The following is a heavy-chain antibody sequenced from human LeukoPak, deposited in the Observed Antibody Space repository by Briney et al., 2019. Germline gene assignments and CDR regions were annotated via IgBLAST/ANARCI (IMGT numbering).Heavy chain of an antibody. CDR3: AITYDFWSGYLDY. D-gene: IGHD3-3*01. Sequence: ASVKVSCKASGGTFSSYAISWVRQAPGQGLEWMGWISAYNGNTNYAQKLQGRVTMTTDTSTSTAYMELRSLRSDDTAVYYCAITYDFWSGYLDYWGQGTLVTVSS. V-gene: IGHV1-18*01. J-gene: IGHJ4*02. CDR2: ISAYNGNT. CDR1: GGTFSSYA.